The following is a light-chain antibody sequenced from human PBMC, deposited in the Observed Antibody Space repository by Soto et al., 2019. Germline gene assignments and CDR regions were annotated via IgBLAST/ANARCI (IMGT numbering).Light chain of an antibody. Sequence: DIQMTQSHSTLSASVGDRVTITCRASQCISSWLAWYQQIPGKAPNLLIYDASSLESGVPSRFSGRGSGTEFTLTISSLQPDDFATYYCQQYNSYSWTFGQGTKVDIK. CDR1: QCISSW. V-gene: IGKV1-5*01. CDR2: DAS. CDR3: QQYNSYSWT. J-gene: IGKJ1*01.